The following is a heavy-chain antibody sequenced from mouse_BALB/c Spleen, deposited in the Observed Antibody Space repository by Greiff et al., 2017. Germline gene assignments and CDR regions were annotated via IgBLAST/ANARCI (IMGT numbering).Heavy chain of an antibody. Sequence: EVKLMESGPGLVKPSQSLSLTCTVTGYSITSDYAWNWIRQFPGNKLEWMGYISYSGSTSYNPSLKSRISITRDTSKNQFFLQLNSVTTEDTATYYCARSRLYYRYDYYAMDYWGQGTSVTVSS. CDR2: ISYSGST. V-gene: IGHV3-2*02. CDR3: ARSRLYYRYDYYAMDY. CDR1: GYSITSDYA. D-gene: IGHD2-14*01. J-gene: IGHJ4*01.